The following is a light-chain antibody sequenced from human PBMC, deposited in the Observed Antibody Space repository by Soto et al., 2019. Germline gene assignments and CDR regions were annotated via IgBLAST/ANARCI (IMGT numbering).Light chain of an antibody. CDR3: QQYNSYSPLT. J-gene: IGKJ4*01. CDR2: DAS. CDR1: QSIASW. V-gene: IGKV1-5*01. Sequence: DIQMTQSPSTLSASVGDRVTITCRASQSIASWLAWYQQKPGRAPELLIYDASTLKSGVPTRFSGSGSVTEFTLTISDLQPDDFATYYCQQYNSYSPLTFGGGTKVDIK.